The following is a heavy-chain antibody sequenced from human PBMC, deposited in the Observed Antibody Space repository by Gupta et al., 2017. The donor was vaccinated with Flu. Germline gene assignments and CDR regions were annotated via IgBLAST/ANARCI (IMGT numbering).Heavy chain of an antibody. Sequence: VSGGSVSGNYWNWIRQTPGKGLEWSGCIKDSDYANYNPSLKSRVSISVDTSKNQGSLKLISVTAADTAVYYCARDLSSSGWYFFDPWGQGTLVTVSS. V-gene: IGHV4-59*02. D-gene: IGHD6-19*01. J-gene: IGHJ5*02. CDR3: ARDLSSSGWYFFDP. CDR2: IKDSDYA. CDR1: GGSVSGNY.